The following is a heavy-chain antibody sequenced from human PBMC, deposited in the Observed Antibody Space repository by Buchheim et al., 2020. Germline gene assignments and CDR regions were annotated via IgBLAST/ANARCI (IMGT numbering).Heavy chain of an antibody. J-gene: IGHJ2*01. D-gene: IGHD2-8*02. V-gene: IGHV3-30-3*01. Sequence: QVQLVESGGGVVQPGRSLRLSCAASGFTFSSYAMHWVRRAPGKGLEWVAVISYDGSNKYYADSVKGRFTISRDNSKNTLYLQMNSLRAEDTAVYYCARVNRTGTRIWYFDLWGRGTL. CDR3: ARVNRTGTRIWYFDL. CDR2: ISYDGSNK. CDR1: GFTFSSYA.